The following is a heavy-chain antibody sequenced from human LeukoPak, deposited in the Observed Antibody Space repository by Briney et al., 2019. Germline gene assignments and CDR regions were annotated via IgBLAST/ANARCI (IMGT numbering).Heavy chain of an antibody. CDR1: GLTFSSYA. D-gene: IGHD6-6*01. Sequence: PGRSLRLSCAASGLTFSSYAMHWVRQAPGKGLEWVAVISYDGSNKYYADSVKGRFTISRDNSKNTLYLQMNSLRAEDTAVYYCARADTKYSSSSCHDYWGQGTLVTVSS. J-gene: IGHJ4*02. CDR3: ARADTKYSSSSCHDY. V-gene: IGHV3-30-3*01. CDR2: ISYDGSNK.